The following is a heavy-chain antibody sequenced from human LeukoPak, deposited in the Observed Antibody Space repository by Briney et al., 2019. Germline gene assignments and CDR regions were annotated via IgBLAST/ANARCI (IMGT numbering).Heavy chain of an antibody. J-gene: IGHJ4*02. D-gene: IGHD1-1*01. V-gene: IGHV3-21*01. CDR1: GFTFSSYN. Sequence: GGSLRLSCAASGFTFSSYNMNWVRQAPGKGLEWVSSITSSSSYIYYAASVKGRFTISRDNANNSLYLQMNRLRADDTAVYYCARGRQLERLAFGKEGSAFDYWGQGTLVTVSS. CDR3: ARGRQLERLAFGKEGSAFDY. CDR2: ITSSSSYI.